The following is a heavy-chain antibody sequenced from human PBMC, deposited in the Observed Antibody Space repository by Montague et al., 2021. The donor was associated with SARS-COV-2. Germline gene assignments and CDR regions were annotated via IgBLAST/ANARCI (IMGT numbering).Heavy chain of an antibody. J-gene: IGHJ5*02. V-gene: IGHV4-61*02. D-gene: IGHD5-18*01. CDR3: ARQLWLRSWFDP. CDR1: GGSISSGSYY. Sequence: TLSLTCTVSGGSISSGSYYWSWIRQPAGKGLEWIGRIYTSGSTNYNPSLKSRVTISVDTSKNQFSLKLSSVTAADTAVYYCARQLWLRSWFDPWGQGTLVTVSS. CDR2: IYTSGST.